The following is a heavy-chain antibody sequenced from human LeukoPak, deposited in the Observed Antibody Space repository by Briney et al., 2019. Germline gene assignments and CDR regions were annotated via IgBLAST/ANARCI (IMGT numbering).Heavy chain of an antibody. D-gene: IGHD6-19*01. CDR3: ARHSGSGWQALGY. Sequence: GASVKVSCKASGYTFSNYGISWVRQAPGLGLEWMGWTSYNGNTNYAQEFQDRVTMTTDTSTTTAYMELRSLESDDTAVYYCARHSGSGWQALGYWGQGTLVTVSS. J-gene: IGHJ4*02. V-gene: IGHV1-18*04. CDR2: TSYNGNT. CDR1: GYTFSNYG.